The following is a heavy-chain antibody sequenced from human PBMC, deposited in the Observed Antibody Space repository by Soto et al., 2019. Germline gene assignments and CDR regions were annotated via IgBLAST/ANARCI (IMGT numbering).Heavy chain of an antibody. Sequence: QVQLVESGGGVVQPGRSLRLSCAASGFTFRNYGMHWVRQAPGKGLEWLAVIWYDGSNKYYADSVKGRFTISRDNSKNTLNLQMNGLRAEDTAVYYCARDVRSRRYDLWGQGTLVTVSS. D-gene: IGHD3-10*02. CDR2: IWYDGSNK. CDR3: ARDVRSRRYDL. CDR1: GFTFRNYG. J-gene: IGHJ5*02. V-gene: IGHV3-33*01.